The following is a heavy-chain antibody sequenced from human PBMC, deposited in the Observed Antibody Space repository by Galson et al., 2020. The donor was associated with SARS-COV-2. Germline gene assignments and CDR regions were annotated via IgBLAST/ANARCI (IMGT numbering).Heavy chain of an antibody. Sequence: GGSLRLSCAASGFTFSSYAMHWVRQAPGKGLEWVAVISYDGSNKYYADSVKGRFTISRDNSKNTLYLQMNSLRAEDTAVYYCARSGSYYGPFDYWGQGTLVTVSS. CDR1: GFTFSSYA. J-gene: IGHJ4*02. V-gene: IGHV3-30*04. CDR2: ISYDGSNK. CDR3: ARSGSYYGPFDY. D-gene: IGHD1-26*01.